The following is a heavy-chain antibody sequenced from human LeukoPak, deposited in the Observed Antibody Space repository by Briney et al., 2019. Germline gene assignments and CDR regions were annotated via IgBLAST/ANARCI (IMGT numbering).Heavy chain of an antibody. CDR3: ARGYSTGWYLSS. CDR1: GFTFDDYG. D-gene: IGHD6-19*01. CDR2: INWNGGRT. V-gene: IGHV3-20*04. J-gene: IGHJ5*02. Sequence: GGSLRLSCAASGFTFDDYGMAWVRQAPGKGLEGVAGINWNGGRTNYADSEKGRFTISRNNATKSLNLQMNSLRAEDTALYYCARGYSTGWYLSSWGQGTLVTVSS.